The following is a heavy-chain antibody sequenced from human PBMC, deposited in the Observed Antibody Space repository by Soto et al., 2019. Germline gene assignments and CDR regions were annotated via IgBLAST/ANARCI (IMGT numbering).Heavy chain of an antibody. D-gene: IGHD3-22*01. Sequence: ASVKVSCKASGYTFTSYGISWVRQAPGQGLEWMGWISAYNGNTNYAEKLQGRGTMTTDTSTSTADMERRSLRSDDKAVYYCARARITMMVVDKFDYWGQGSLVTVSS. CDR1: GYTFTSYG. CDR3: ARARITMMVVDKFDY. CDR2: ISAYNGNT. J-gene: IGHJ4*02. V-gene: IGHV1-18*01.